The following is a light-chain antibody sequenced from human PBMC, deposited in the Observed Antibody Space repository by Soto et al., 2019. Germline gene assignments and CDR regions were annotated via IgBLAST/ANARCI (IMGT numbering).Light chain of an antibody. CDR3: QQYYSYPRT. Sequence: AIRMTQSPSSFSASTGDRVTITCRASQGISSYLAWYQQKPGKAPKLLIYAASTLQSGVPSRFSGSGSGTDFTLTISCLQSEDFATYSCQQYYSYPRTFGQGTKVDIK. V-gene: IGKV1-8*01. CDR1: QGISSY. CDR2: AAS. J-gene: IGKJ1*01.